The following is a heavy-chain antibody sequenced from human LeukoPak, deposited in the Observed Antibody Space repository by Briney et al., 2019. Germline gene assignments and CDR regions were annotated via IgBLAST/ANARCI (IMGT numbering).Heavy chain of an antibody. Sequence: GESLKISCKGSGYSFTSYWIGWVRQMPGKGLEWMGIIHPGDSDTRYSPSFQGQVTISADKSISTAYLQWSSLKASDTAMYYCARGGPYSSSWYRPSYWGQGTLVTVSS. V-gene: IGHV5-51*01. CDR1: GYSFTSYW. J-gene: IGHJ4*02. CDR3: ARGGPYSSSWYRPSY. D-gene: IGHD6-13*01. CDR2: IHPGDSDT.